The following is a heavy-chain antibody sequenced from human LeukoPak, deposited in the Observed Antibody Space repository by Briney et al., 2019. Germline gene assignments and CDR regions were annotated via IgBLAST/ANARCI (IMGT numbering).Heavy chain of an antibody. D-gene: IGHD2-15*01. CDR1: GFTFGSYG. CDR2: ISYDGSNR. CDR3: AKDYDVVVVVGAIEGAVDD. Sequence: GGSLRLSCAASGFTFGSYGMHWVRQAPGKGLEWVALISYDGSNRNYADSVKGRFTVSRDNSKNTLYLQMNSLRAEDTAVYYCAKDYDVVVVVGAIEGAVDDWGQGTLVTVSS. J-gene: IGHJ4*02. V-gene: IGHV3-30*18.